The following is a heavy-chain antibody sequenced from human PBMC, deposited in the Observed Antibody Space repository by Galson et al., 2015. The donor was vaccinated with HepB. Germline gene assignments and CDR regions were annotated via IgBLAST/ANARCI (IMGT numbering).Heavy chain of an antibody. D-gene: IGHD6-19*01. CDR3: ARAVQWLERGYFDY. CDR2: IYHSGST. Sequence: LSLTCAVSGGSISSSNWWSWVRQPPGKGLEWIGEIYHSGSTNYNPSLKSRVTISVDKSKNQFSLKLSSVTAADTAVYYCARAVQWLERGYFDYWGQGTLVTVSS. J-gene: IGHJ4*02. CDR1: GGSISSSNW. V-gene: IGHV4-4*02.